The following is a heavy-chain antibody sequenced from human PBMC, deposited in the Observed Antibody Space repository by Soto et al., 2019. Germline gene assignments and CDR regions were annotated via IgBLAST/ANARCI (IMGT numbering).Heavy chain of an antibody. CDR2: ISAYDGNT. D-gene: IGHD6-19*01. CDR3: AMRWLVAVQDLFDP. CDR1: GCTFTSYG. J-gene: IGHJ5*02. Sequence: ASVRVSCKASGCTFTSYGMSWVRQAPVQVLEWMGWISAYDGNTKYAQKLQGRVTMTTDTSTSTAYMELRSLRSDDTAVYYCAMRWLVAVQDLFDPWGQGTLVTLSS. V-gene: IGHV1-18*04.